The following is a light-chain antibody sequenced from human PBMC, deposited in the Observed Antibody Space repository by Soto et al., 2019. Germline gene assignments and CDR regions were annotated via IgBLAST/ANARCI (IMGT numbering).Light chain of an antibody. V-gene: IGKV3-15*01. CDR1: QSISSN. CDR2: GAS. J-gene: IGKJ4*01. Sequence: EIVMWQSPATLSMSQGERATLSCRASQSISSNLAWYQQKPGQAPRLLIYGASTRATGVPARFSGSGSGTEFTLSVSSLQSEHFAVYYCQQYNSWPLTFGGGTKVDI. CDR3: QQYNSWPLT.